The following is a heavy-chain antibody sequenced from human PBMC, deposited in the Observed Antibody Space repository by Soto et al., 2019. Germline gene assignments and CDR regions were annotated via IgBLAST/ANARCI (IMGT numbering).Heavy chain of an antibody. CDR3: ARDFGRRYYDSSGSEYFQH. D-gene: IGHD3-22*01. Sequence: SLRVSCKASGVTFSSYSISWVRQAPVQGLEWLGGIIPIFGTANYAQKFEGRVTITADESRSTAYMELSSLRSEDTAVSYCARDFGRRYYDSSGSEYFQHRCQGTLISISS. V-gene: IGHV1-69*13. CDR2: IIPIFGTA. J-gene: IGHJ1*01. CDR1: GVTFSSYS.